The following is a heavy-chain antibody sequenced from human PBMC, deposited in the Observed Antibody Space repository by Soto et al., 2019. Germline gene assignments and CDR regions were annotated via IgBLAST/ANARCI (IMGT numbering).Heavy chain of an antibody. J-gene: IGHJ5*02. Sequence: TSETLSLTCPVSGGSISSYYWSWIRQPPGKGLEWIGYIYYSGSTNYNPSLKSRVTISVDTSKNQFSLKLSSVTAADTAVYYCARGEYDFWSGPQENWFDPWGQGTPVTVSS. CDR1: GGSISSYY. CDR2: IYYSGST. D-gene: IGHD3-3*01. CDR3: ARGEYDFWSGPQENWFDP. V-gene: IGHV4-59*01.